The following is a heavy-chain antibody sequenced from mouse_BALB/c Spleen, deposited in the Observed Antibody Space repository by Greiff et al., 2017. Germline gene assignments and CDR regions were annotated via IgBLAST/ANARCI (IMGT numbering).Heavy chain of an antibody. D-gene: IGHD2-14*01. Sequence: EVQLVESGGGLVQPGESLKLSCESNEYEFPSHDMSWVRKTPEKRLELVAAINSDGGSTYYPDSVKGRFTISRDNAKNTLYLQMSSLKSEDTAMYYCARDPLYRYDVYWYFDVWGAGTTVTVSS. CDR3: ARDPLYRYDVYWYFDV. V-gene: IGHV5-2*01. J-gene: IGHJ1*01. CDR2: INSDGGST. CDR1: EYEFPSHD.